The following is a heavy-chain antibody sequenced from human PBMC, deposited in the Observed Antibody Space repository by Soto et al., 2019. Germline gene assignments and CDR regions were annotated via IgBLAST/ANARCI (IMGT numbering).Heavy chain of an antibody. Sequence: GGSLRLSCAASGFTFSSYEMNWVRQAPGKGLEWVSYISSSGSTIYYADSVKGRFTISRDNAKNSLYLQMNSLRAEDTAVYYCARDIGYCSSTSCHNWFDPWGQGTLVTVSS. CDR2: ISSSGSTI. V-gene: IGHV3-48*03. CDR3: ARDIGYCSSTSCHNWFDP. D-gene: IGHD2-2*01. CDR1: GFTFSSYE. J-gene: IGHJ5*02.